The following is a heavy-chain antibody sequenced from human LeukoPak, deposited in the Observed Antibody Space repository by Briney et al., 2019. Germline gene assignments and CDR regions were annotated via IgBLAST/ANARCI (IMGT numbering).Heavy chain of an antibody. CDR3: AREAASGYYHEVDY. D-gene: IGHD3-3*01. CDR2: ISSSGSTI. CDR1: GFTFSSYE. Sequence: PGGSLRLSCAASGFTFSSYEMNWVRQAPGKGLEWVSYISSSGSTIYYADSVKGRFTISRDNAKNSLYLQMNSLRAEDTAVYYCAREAASGYYHEVDYWGQGTLLTVSS. V-gene: IGHV3-48*03. J-gene: IGHJ4*02.